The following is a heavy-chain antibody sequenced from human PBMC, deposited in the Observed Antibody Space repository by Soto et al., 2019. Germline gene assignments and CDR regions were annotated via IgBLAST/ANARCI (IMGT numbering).Heavy chain of an antibody. CDR2: IIPIFGTA. J-gene: IGHJ6*02. D-gene: IGHD2-2*01. V-gene: IGHV1-69*01. Sequence: QVQLVQSGAEVKKPGSSVKVSCKASGGTFSSYAISWVRQAPGQGLEWMGGIIPIFGTANYAQKFQGRVTITADESTSTAYMELSSLRSEDTAVYYCARDAVEVVQAALYYYYYGMDVWGQGTTVTVSS. CDR1: GGTFSSYA. CDR3: ARDAVEVVQAALYYYYYGMDV.